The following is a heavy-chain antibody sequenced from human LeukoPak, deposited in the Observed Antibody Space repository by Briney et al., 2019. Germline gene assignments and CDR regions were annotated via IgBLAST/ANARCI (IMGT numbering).Heavy chain of an antibody. J-gene: IGHJ3*01. CDR2: IKQDGSEK. CDR1: GFTFNSYW. Sequence: PGGSLRLSCAASGFTFNSYWMSWVRQAPGKGLEWVANIKQDGSEKYYVDSVKGRFTISRDNAKNSLDLQMNSLRAEDTAVYYCARVYSSSSGKNAFDVWGQGTMVTVSP. CDR3: ARVYSSSSGKNAFDV. V-gene: IGHV3-7*03. D-gene: IGHD6-6*01.